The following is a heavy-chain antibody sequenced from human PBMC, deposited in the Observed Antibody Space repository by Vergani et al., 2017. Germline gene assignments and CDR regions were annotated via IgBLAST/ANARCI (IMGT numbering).Heavy chain of an antibody. CDR1: GFTFSSYS. Sequence: EVQLVESGGGLVKPGGSLRLSCAASGFTFSSYSMNWVRQAPGKGLEWVSSISSSSSYIYYADSVKGRFTISRDNAKNSLYLQMNSLRAEDTAVYYCARSTSGSHYYYYXMDVWGKGTTVTVSS. D-gene: IGHD1-26*01. J-gene: IGHJ6*03. CDR2: ISSSSSYI. V-gene: IGHV3-21*01. CDR3: ARSTSGSHYYYYXMDV.